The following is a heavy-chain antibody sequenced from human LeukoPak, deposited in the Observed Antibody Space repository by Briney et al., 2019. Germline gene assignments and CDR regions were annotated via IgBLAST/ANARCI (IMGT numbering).Heavy chain of an antibody. Sequence: GGSLRLSCAASGFTFSDLYMSWIRQAPGKGLEWVSYISSSGSSIYYADSVKGRFTISRDNAKNSLYLQMNSLRAEDTAVYYCARDRIYYGMDVWGQGTTVTVSS. J-gene: IGHJ6*02. V-gene: IGHV3-11*04. CDR1: GFTFSDLY. CDR2: ISSSGSSI. D-gene: IGHD2-15*01. CDR3: ARDRIYYGMDV.